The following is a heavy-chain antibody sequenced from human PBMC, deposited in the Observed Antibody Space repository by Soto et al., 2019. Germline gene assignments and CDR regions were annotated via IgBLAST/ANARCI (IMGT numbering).Heavy chain of an antibody. V-gene: IGHV4-31*03. J-gene: IGHJ3*02. CDR1: GGSISSGAYY. Sequence: LSLTYSVSGGSISSGAYYWNWIRQHPRKGLEWIGYIYYSGTTYYNPSLGSRVSISADTSKDQFSLKLNSVTVADTAVYYCARTPSHLCASTICHAFGIWGQGTMVTVSS. D-gene: IGHD2-2*01. CDR3: ARTPSHLCASTICHAFGI. CDR2: IYYSGTT.